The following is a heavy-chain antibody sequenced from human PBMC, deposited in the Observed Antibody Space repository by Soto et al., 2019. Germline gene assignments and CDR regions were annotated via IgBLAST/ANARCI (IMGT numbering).Heavy chain of an antibody. Sequence: GGSLRLCCAASGFTLSNYWMTWVRQAPGKGLEWVANINKDGSQKNYVDSVKGRFTIARDNGQNSLSLQINSLRVEDTAVYYCVRELGLAYWGQGALVTVSS. V-gene: IGHV3-7*03. CDR3: VRELGLAY. CDR2: INKDGSQK. CDR1: GFTLSNYW. D-gene: IGHD7-27*01. J-gene: IGHJ4*02.